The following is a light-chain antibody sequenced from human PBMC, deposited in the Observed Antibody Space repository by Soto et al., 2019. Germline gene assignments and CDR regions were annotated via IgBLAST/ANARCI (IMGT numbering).Light chain of an antibody. J-gene: IGKJ4*01. CDR2: GAS. V-gene: IGKV1-5*01. CDR3: QQYYSYPLT. Sequence: DIQMTHSPSTRSGSVGDRVTITCRASQTISSWLAWYQQKPGKAPKLLIDGASTLQSGVPSRFSGSGSGTDFTLTISCLQSEDLATYYCQQYYSYPLTFGGGTKVDIK. CDR1: QTISSW.